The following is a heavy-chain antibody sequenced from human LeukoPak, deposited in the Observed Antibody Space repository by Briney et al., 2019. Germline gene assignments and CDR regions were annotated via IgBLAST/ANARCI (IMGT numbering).Heavy chain of an antibody. Sequence: SETLSLTCTVSGYSISSGYYWSWIRQPPGKGLEWIGYIYYSGSTNYNPSLKSRVTISVDTSKNQFSLKLSSVTAADTAVYYCATGIAARRNFDYWGQGTLVTVSS. D-gene: IGHD6-6*01. CDR3: ATGIAARRNFDY. J-gene: IGHJ4*02. CDR2: IYYSGST. V-gene: IGHV4-61*01. CDR1: GYSISSGYY.